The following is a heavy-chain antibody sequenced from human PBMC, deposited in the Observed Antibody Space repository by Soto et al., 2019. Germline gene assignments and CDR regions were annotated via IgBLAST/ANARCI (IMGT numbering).Heavy chain of an antibody. CDR1: GGSFSTYY. CDR3: ARGRTYYYYGMDV. CDR2: VNRGGST. J-gene: IGHJ6*02. Sequence: PSETLSLTCAVSGGSFSTYYWNWIRQPPGKGLEWIGEVNRGGSTNYNPSLKSRVTISVHTSKNQFSLKLSAVTAADTAVYYCARGRTYYYYGMDVWGQGTTVTVSS. V-gene: IGHV4-34*01.